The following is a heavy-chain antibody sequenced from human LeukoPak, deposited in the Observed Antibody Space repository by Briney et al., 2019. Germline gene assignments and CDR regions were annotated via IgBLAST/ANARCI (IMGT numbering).Heavy chain of an antibody. D-gene: IGHD3-16*01. J-gene: IGHJ6*02. CDR3: ARGGGLDV. CDR2: IKRDGSEK. Sequence: GGSLRLSCAASGFTFSSYWMSWVRQAPGKGLEWVANIKRDGSEKYYVDSVKGRFTISRDNAKNSLYLQMDSLRAEDTAVYFCARGGGLDVWGQGATVTVSS. V-gene: IGHV3-7*03. CDR1: GFTFSSYW.